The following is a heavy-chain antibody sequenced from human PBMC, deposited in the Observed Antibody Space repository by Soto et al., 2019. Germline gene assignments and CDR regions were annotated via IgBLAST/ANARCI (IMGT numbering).Heavy chain of an antibody. CDR1: GFTFITYW. D-gene: IGHD6-19*01. J-gene: IGHJ4*02. V-gene: IGHV3-74*01. CDR2: VNMDGSTT. CDR3: ARGAKGQWLVDY. Sequence: EVQLVESGGGLVQPGGSLRLSCAASGFTFITYWLHWVRQAPGKGLLWVSRVNMDGSTTTYADSVKGRFTISRDNAKDTVYLQMDSLRDEDTAVYYCARGAKGQWLVDYWGQGTLVTVSS.